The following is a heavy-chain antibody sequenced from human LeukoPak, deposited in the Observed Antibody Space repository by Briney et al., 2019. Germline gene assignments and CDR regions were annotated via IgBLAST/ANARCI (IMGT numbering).Heavy chain of an antibody. V-gene: IGHV3-7*01. CDR3: AGSPFDI. Sequence: HPGGSLRLSCAASGFTFSRYWMSWVRRAPGAGLEWVANIKQDGSEKNYVDSVKGRFTISRDNAKNSLYLQMNTLRAEDTAVYYCAGSPFDIWGQGTMVTVSS. CDR1: GFTFSRYW. CDR2: IKQDGSEK. D-gene: IGHD3-10*01. J-gene: IGHJ3*02.